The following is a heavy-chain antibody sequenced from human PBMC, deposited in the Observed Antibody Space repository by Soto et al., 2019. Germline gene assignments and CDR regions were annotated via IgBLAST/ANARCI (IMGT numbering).Heavy chain of an antibody. V-gene: IGHV3-23*01. J-gene: IGHJ3*02. Sequence: GGSLRLSCAASGFTFSSYAMSWVRQAPGKGLEWVSAISGSGGSTYYADSVKGRFTISRDNSKNTLYLQMNSLRAEDTAVYYCANHDYIWGSYRLDAFDIWGQGTMVTVSS. CDR2: ISGSGGST. D-gene: IGHD3-16*02. CDR1: GFTFSSYA. CDR3: ANHDYIWGSYRLDAFDI.